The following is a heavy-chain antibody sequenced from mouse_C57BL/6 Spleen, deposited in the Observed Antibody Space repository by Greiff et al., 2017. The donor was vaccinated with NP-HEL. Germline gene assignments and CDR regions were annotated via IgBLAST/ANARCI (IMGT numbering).Heavy chain of an antibody. Sequence: EVKVVESEGGLVQPGSSMKLSCTASGFTFSDYYMAWVRQVPEKGLEWVANINYDGSSTYYLDSLKSRFIISRDNAKNILYLQMSSLKSEDTATYYCARGFITTVVAPFDYWGQGTTLTVSS. J-gene: IGHJ2*01. D-gene: IGHD1-1*01. CDR2: INYDGSST. V-gene: IGHV5-16*01. CDR1: GFTFSDYY. CDR3: ARGFITTVVAPFDY.